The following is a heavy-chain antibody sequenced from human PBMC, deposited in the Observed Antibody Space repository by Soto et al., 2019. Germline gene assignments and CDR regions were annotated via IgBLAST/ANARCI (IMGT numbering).Heavy chain of an antibody. V-gene: IGHV3-7*02. J-gene: IGHJ4*02. D-gene: IGHD2-2*01. CDR1: GFTFSSYW. CDR2: IKQDGSEI. CDR3: AKSLSAIPGDS. Sequence: EVQLVESGGGLVQSGGSLRLSCAASGFTFSSYWMSWVRQGPGKGPEWVANIKQDGSEIYYVDSVKGRFTISRDNAKSSLSLQMNSLRSEDTAVYHCAKSLSAIPGDSWGQGTLVTVSS.